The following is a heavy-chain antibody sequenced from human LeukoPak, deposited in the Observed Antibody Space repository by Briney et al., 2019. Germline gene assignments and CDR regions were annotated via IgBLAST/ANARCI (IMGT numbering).Heavy chain of an antibody. D-gene: IGHD6-6*01. CDR1: GGSISSGGYY. CDR3: ARELPAARMGGPAFDP. Sequence: PSETLSLTCTVSGGSISSGGYYWSWIRQHPGKGLEWIGYIYYSGSTYYNPSLKSRVTISVDTSKNQFSLKLSSVTAADTAVYYCARELPAARMGGPAFDPWGQGTLVTVSS. CDR2: IYYSGST. J-gene: IGHJ5*02. V-gene: IGHV4-31*03.